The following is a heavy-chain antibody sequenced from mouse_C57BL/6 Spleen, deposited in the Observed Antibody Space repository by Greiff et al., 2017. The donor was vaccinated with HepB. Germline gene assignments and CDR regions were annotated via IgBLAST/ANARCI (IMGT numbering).Heavy chain of an antibody. D-gene: IGHD2-1*01. CDR2: IDPDNGDT. J-gene: IGHJ4*01. V-gene: IGHV14-4*01. CDR3: TRGNYNYAMDY. Sequence: EVQLQHSGAELVRPGASVKLSCTASGFNFKADYMHWVKQRPEQGLEWIGWIDPDNGDTEYASKFQGKATITADTSSNTAYLQRSSLTSEDTAVYYCTRGNYNYAMDYWGQGTSVTVSS. CDR1: GFNFKADY.